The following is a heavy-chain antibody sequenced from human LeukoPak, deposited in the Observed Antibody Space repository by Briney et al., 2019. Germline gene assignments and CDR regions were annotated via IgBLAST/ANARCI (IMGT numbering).Heavy chain of an antibody. Sequence: SETLSLTCAVYGGSFSGYYWSWIRQPPGKGLEWIGEINHSGSTNYNPSLKGRVTISVDTSKNQFSLKLSSVTAADTAVYYCARGPPIVVVPAAMLGYYYYGMDVWGQGTTVTVSS. CDR3: ARGPPIVVVPAAMLGYYYYGMDV. CDR2: INHSGST. J-gene: IGHJ6*02. D-gene: IGHD2-2*01. CDR1: GGSFSGYY. V-gene: IGHV4-34*01.